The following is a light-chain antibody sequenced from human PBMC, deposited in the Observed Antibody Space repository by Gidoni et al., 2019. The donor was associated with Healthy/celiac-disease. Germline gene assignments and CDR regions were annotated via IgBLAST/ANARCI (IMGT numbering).Light chain of an antibody. CDR1: KLGDKY. Sequence: SYELTQPPSVSVSPGQTASITCSGDKLGDKYACWYQQKPGQSPVLVIYQESKRPSGIPERFSGSNSGNTATLTISGTQAMDEDYYYCQAWDSSTVVFGGGTKLTVL. CDR2: QES. J-gene: IGLJ2*01. V-gene: IGLV3-1*01. CDR3: QAWDSSTVV.